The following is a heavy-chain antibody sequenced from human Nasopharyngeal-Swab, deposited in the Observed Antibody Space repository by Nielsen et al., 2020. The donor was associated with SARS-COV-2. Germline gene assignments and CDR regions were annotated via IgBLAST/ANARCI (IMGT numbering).Heavy chain of an antibody. Sequence: WIRQPPGKGLEWVAVISYDGSNKYYADSVKGRFTISRDISKNTLYLQMNSLRAEDTAVYYCAKSWTYYFDYWGQGTLVTVSS. D-gene: IGHD3/OR15-3a*01. CDR2: ISYDGSNK. CDR3: AKSWTYYFDY. J-gene: IGHJ4*02. V-gene: IGHV3-30-3*02.